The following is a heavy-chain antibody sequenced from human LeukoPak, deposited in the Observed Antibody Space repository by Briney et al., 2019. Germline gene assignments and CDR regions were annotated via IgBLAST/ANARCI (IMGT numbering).Heavy chain of an antibody. D-gene: IGHD2-2*01. J-gene: IGHJ6*03. CDR3: ARAGGYCSSTSCYPARYYYYMDV. Sequence: SETLSLPRTVSGDSPSPHYWACIRDPPGKGRECGSYIYYSGSTIYNPSLKSRVSVSLDTSKSQISLNLNSVTETDTAVYYCARAGGYCSSTSCYPARYYYYMDVWGKGTTVTVSS. V-gene: IGHV4-59*11. CDR1: GDSPSPHY. CDR2: IYYSGST.